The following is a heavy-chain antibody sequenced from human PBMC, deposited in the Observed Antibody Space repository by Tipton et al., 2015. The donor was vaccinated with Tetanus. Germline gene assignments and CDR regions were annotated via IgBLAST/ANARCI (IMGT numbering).Heavy chain of an antibody. CDR2: ISNRGNS. V-gene: IGHV4-31*03. CDR1: GGSINTGDFL. J-gene: IGHJ5*02. D-gene: IGHD2-15*01. CDR3: AAEAARGNNWFDP. Sequence: TLSLTCTVSGGSINTGDFLWTWIRQHPRTGLEWIGYISNRGNSYPNPSLKGRVSLSVDKSASQFSLRLTSVTSADSAVYYCAAEAARGNNWFDPWGQGVLVNVSS.